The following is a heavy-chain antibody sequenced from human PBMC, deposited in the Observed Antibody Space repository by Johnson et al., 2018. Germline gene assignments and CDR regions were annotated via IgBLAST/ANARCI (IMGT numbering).Heavy chain of an antibody. Sequence: QVQLQESGPGLVKPSETLSLTCTVSGGSISSYYWSWIRQPPGKGLEWIGYIYYSGSTNYNPSLKSRVTLSVDTSKNQFSLRLSSVTAADTAGYYCARARGYDFWSGYYFYGMDVWGQGTTVTVSS. J-gene: IGHJ6*02. V-gene: IGHV4-59*01. CDR3: ARARGYDFWSGYYFYGMDV. CDR2: IYYSGST. D-gene: IGHD3-3*01. CDR1: GGSISSYY.